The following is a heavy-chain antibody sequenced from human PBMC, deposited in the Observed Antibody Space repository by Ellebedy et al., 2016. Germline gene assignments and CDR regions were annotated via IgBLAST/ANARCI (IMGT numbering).Heavy chain of an antibody. CDR3: ARQEGGIAARPRGVSYYYYYMDV. J-gene: IGHJ6*03. Sequence: SVKVSXKASGDTFNSYTISWVRQAPGLGLEWMGGIIPFFGTANYAQKFQGRVTITADESTSTAYMELSSLRSEDTAVYYCARQEGGIAARPRGVSYYYYYMDVWGKGTTVTVSS. CDR2: IIPFFGTA. D-gene: IGHD6-6*01. V-gene: IGHV1-69*13. CDR1: GDTFNSYT.